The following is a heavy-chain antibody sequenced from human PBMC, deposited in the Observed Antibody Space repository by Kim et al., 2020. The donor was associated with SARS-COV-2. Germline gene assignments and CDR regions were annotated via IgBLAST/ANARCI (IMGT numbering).Heavy chain of an antibody. D-gene: IGHD4-17*01. CDR3: ARDPNGDYVGAFDI. J-gene: IGHJ3*02. CDR2: IWASGGKT. Sequence: GGSLRLSCAASGVTFTNYAMMWLRQAPGKGLEWVSAIWASGGKTSYSDSVKGRFTISRDNSKSTLYLEMNSLRAEDTAVYYCARDPNGDYVGAFDIWGQG. CDR1: GVTFTNYA. V-gene: IGHV3-23*01.